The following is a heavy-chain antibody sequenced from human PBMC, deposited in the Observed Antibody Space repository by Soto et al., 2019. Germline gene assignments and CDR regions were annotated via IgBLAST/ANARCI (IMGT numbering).Heavy chain of an antibody. V-gene: IGHV3-9*01. D-gene: IGHD3-10*01. J-gene: IGHJ4*02. CDR1: GFRFEQYV. Sequence: VQVVASGGGLVQPGRSLRLSCAVSGFRFEQYVMHWVRQAPGKGLECVSTVSPTGDTVAYADSVEGRFTVSRDNDKSSLFLQMNSLKGDDTAFYFCLKDAPNGSIDDWGQGTLVTVSS. CDR3: LKDAPNGSIDD. CDR2: VSPTGDTV.